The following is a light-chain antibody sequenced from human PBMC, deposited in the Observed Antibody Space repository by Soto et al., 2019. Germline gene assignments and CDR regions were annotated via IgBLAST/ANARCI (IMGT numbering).Light chain of an antibody. V-gene: IGKV3D-20*02. CDR3: QQCNNWPQWT. CDR2: GAS. CDR1: QSVSSSY. J-gene: IGKJ1*01. Sequence: EIVLTQSPGTLSLSPGERATLSCRASQSVSSSYLAWYQHKPGQAPRLLSYGASSRATGIPARFSGSGSGTDFTLTISSLEPEDFAVYYCQQCNNWPQWTFGQGTKVDIK.